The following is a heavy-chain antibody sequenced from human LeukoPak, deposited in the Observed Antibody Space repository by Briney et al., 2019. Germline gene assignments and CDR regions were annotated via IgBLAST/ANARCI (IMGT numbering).Heavy chain of an antibody. CDR3: GKAPVLLWFGDATPQPQGGFDY. J-gene: IGHJ4*02. V-gene: IGHV3-23*01. CDR1: GFTFSSHA. CDR2: ISGSGDGT. Sequence: PGGSLRLSCAASGFTFSSHAMSWVRQAPGKGLEWVSIISGSGDGTYYADSVKGRFTVSRDNSKNTLYLQMNSLRVEDTAVYYCGKAPVLLWFGDATPQPQGGFDYWGQGTLVTVSS. D-gene: IGHD3-10*01.